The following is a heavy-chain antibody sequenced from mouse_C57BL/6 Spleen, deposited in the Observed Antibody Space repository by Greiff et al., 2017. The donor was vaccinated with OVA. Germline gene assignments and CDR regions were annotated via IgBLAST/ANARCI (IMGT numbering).Heavy chain of an antibody. CDR3: TRERYGSSYGWFAY. CDR1: GFTFSSYA. V-gene: IGHV5-9-1*02. J-gene: IGHJ3*01. CDR2: ISSGGDYI. D-gene: IGHD1-1*01. Sequence: DVHLVESGEGLVKPGGSLKLSCAASGFTFSSYAMSWVRQTPEKRLEWVAYISSGGDYIYYADTVKGRFTISRDNARNTLYLQMSSLKSEDTAMYYCTRERYGSSYGWFAYWGQGTLVTVSA.